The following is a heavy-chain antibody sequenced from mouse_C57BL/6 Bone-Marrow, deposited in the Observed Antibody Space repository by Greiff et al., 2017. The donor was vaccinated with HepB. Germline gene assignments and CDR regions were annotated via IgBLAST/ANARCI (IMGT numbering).Heavy chain of an antibody. J-gene: IGHJ4*01. CDR3: ARDGGDYDDYAMDY. CDR2: INYDGSST. D-gene: IGHD2-4*01. Sequence: EVKLVESEGGLVQPGSSMKLSCTASGFTFSDYYMAWVRQVPEKGLEWVANINYDGSSTYYLDSLKSRFIISRDNAKNILYLQMSSLKSEDTATYYCARDGGDYDDYAMDYWGQGTSVTVSS. V-gene: IGHV5-16*01. CDR1: GFTFSDYY.